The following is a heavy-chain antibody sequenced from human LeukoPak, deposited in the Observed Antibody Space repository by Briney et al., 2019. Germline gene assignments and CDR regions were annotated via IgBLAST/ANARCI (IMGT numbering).Heavy chain of an antibody. D-gene: IGHD4-23*01. Sequence: SETLSLTCTVSGGSISSGGYYWSWIRQHPGKGLEWIGYIYYSGSTYYNPSLKSRVTISVDTSKNQFSLKLSSVTAADTAVYYCARVESTVARRWFDPWGQGTLVTVSS. CDR2: IYYSGST. CDR1: GGSISSGGYY. CDR3: ARVESTVARRWFDP. J-gene: IGHJ5*02. V-gene: IGHV4-31*03.